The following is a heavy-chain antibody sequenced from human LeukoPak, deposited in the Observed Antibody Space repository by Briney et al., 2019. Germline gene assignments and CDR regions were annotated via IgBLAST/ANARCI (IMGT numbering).Heavy chain of an antibody. J-gene: IGHJ5*02. CDR2: ISGSGGST. CDR3: AKGQVVAGPSIRFDP. CDR1: GFTVSSYA. V-gene: IGHV3-23*01. D-gene: IGHD6-19*01. Sequence: PGGSLRLSCAASGFTVSSYAMSWVRQAPGKGLEWVSTISGSGGSTYYAGSVKGRFTISRDNSKNTLYLQMNSLRAEDTAVYYCAKGQVVAGPSIRFDPWGQGTLVTVSS.